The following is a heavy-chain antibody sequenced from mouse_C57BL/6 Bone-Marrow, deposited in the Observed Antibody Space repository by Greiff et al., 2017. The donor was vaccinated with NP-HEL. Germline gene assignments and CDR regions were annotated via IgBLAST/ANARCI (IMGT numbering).Heavy chain of an antibody. CDR3: TTPSTMITTRGYWYFDV. J-gene: IGHJ1*03. Sequence: VQLQQSGAELVRPGASVKLSCTASRFNIKDDYMHWVKQRPEQGLEWIGWIDPENGDTEYASKFQGKATITADTSSNTAYLQLSSLTSEDTAVYYCTTPSTMITTRGYWYFDVWGTGTTVTVSS. D-gene: IGHD2-4*01. V-gene: IGHV14-4*01. CDR2: IDPENGDT. CDR1: RFNIKDDY.